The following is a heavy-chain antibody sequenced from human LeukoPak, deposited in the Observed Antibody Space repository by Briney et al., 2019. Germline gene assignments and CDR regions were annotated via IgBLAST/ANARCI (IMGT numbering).Heavy chain of an antibody. CDR3: ARGYSSVWFDP. V-gene: IGHV4-59*01. Sequence: SETLPLTCTVSGGSISSYYWSWIRQPPGKGLEWIGYIYYSGSTNYNPSLKSRVTISVDTSKNQFSLKLSSVTAADTAVYYCARGYSSVWFDPWGQGTLVTVSS. CDR2: IYYSGST. CDR1: GGSISSYY. D-gene: IGHD6-25*01. J-gene: IGHJ5*02.